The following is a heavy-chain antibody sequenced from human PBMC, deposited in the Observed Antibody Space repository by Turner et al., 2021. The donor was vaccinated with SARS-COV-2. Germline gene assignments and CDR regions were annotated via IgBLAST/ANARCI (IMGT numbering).Heavy chain of an antibody. V-gene: IGHV4-39*01. D-gene: IGHD5-18*01. CDR3: ARLMDTAMDYYGMDV. CDR2: IYYSGIT. J-gene: IGHJ6*02. CDR1: GCSISSSTYY. Sequence: QLQLQGSVPGLVKPSETLSLVCTVSGCSISSSTYYWGWIRQPPGKGLEWIVNIYYSGITYYSPSLKSRVTISVGTSSNQFSLKLCSVTAADTAVYYCARLMDTAMDYYGMDVWGQGTTVTVSS.